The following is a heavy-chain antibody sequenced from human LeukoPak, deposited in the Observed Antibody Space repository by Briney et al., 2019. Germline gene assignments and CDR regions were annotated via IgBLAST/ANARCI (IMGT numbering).Heavy chain of an antibody. CDR1: GGSISSYY. J-gene: IGHJ5*02. CDR2: IYYSGST. CDR3: AGFGLWFGELYGFDP. D-gene: IGHD3-10*01. V-gene: IGHV4-59*01. Sequence: SETLFLTCTVSGGSISSYYWSWIRQPPGKGLEWIGYIYYSGSTNYNPSLKSRVTISVDTSKNQFSLKLSSVTAADTAVYYCAGFGLWFGELYGFDPWGQGTLVTVSS.